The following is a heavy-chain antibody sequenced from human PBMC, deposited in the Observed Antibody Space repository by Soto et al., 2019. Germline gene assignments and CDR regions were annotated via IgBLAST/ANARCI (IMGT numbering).Heavy chain of an antibody. CDR3: ARSTGRY. Sequence: SETLSLTCTVSGGSISSYYWSWIRQSPTRGLEWLGYIYFSGDTYYNPSLKSRLSISIDASKSQFSLKLRSVSAADTAVYYCARSTGRYWGQGILVTVSS. V-gene: IGHV4-59*06. D-gene: IGHD2-21*01. J-gene: IGHJ4*02. CDR1: GGSISSYY. CDR2: IYFSGDT.